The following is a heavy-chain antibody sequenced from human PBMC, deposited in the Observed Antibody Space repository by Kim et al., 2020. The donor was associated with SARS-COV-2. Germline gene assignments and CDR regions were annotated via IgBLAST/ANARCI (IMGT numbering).Heavy chain of an antibody. Sequence: SETLSLTCAVYGGSFSGYYWSWIRQPPGKGLEWIGEINHSGSTNYNPSLKSRVTISVDTSKNQFSLKLSSVTAADTAVYYCARGWGAGYCSGGSCYSYYYYYGMDVWGQGTTVTVSS. CDR3: ARGWGAGYCSGGSCYSYYYYYGMDV. V-gene: IGHV4-34*01. J-gene: IGHJ6*02. D-gene: IGHD2-15*01. CDR1: GGSFSGYY. CDR2: INHSGST.